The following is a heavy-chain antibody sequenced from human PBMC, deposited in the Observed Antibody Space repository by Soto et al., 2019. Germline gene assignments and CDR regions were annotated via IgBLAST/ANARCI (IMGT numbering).Heavy chain of an antibody. CDR1: GFNFSRYT. CDR2: INSGSLYI. J-gene: IGHJ4*02. Sequence: EVQLVESGGGLVKPGGSLRLSCVGSGFNFSRYTMHWVRQAPGKGLEWVSSINSGSLYIYYADSVKGRFTVSRDNAKNSVYLQVDSLRAEDTAVYYCARVYGCTTTTCHYYFDYWGRGTLVTVSS. V-gene: IGHV3-21*01. CDR3: ARVYGCTTTTCHYYFDY. D-gene: IGHD2-8*01.